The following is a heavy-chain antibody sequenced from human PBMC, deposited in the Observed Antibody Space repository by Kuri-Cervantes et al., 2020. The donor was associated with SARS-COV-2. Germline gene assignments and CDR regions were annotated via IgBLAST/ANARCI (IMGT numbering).Heavy chain of an antibody. V-gene: IGHV1-18*01. D-gene: IGHD3-10*01. CDR1: GYTFTSYG. J-gene: IGHJ4*02. CDR2: ISAYNGNT. Sequence: ASVKVSCKASGYTFTSYGISWVRQAPGQGLEWMGWISAYNGNTNHAQKLQGRVTMTTDTSTRTAYMELRCLRSDETAVYYCAREAWLGELLGLFYYWGQGTLVTVSS. CDR3: AREAWLGELLGLFYY.